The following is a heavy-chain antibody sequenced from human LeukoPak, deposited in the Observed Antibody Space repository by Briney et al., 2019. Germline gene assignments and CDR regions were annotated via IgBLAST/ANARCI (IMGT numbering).Heavy chain of an antibody. J-gene: IGHJ3*02. V-gene: IGHV3-64*01. CDR3: ARAVAGTVDDAFDI. CDR2: ISSNGGST. Sequence: GGSLRLSCAASGFTFSSYAMHWVRQAPGKGLEYVSAISSNGGSTYYANSVKGRFTISRDNSKNTLYLQMGSLRAEDMAVYYCARAVAGTVDDAFDIWGQGTMVTVSS. CDR1: GFTFSSYA. D-gene: IGHD6-19*01.